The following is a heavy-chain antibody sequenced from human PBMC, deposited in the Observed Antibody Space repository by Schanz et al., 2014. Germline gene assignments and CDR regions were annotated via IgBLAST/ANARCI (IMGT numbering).Heavy chain of an antibody. Sequence: QVQLQESGPGPVKPSQTLSLTCTVSGGSIRSGTYYWSWIRQPAGKALEWVGRVFPNGITNYNPPLKSRGTISLDASKNQFSLTLPALTAADTAVYYCARDTTWRLDLWGRGTLVTVSS. CDR2: VFPNGIT. CDR1: GGSIRSGTYY. D-gene: IGHD1-1*01. J-gene: IGHJ2*01. V-gene: IGHV4-61*02. CDR3: ARDTTWRLDL.